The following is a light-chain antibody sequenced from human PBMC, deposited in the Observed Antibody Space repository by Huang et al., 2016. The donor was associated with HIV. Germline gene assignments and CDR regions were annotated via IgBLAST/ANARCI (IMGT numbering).Light chain of an antibody. CDR1: QGIRSY. Sequence: IQLTQSPSSLSASVGDRVTITCRASQGIRSYLAWYQQKPEKAPKLLIYAASTLQSGVPSRFSVSGSGTDFTLTISSLQPEDFATYYCQQLNSYPLTFGGGTKVEIK. J-gene: IGKJ4*01. CDR2: AAS. CDR3: QQLNSYPLT. V-gene: IGKV1-9*01.